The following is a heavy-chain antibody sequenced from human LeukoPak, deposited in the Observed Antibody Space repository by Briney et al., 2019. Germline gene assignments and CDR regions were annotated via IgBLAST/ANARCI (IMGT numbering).Heavy chain of an antibody. V-gene: IGHV4-39*01. J-gene: IGHJ5*02. CDR1: GDSISTTGYF. D-gene: IGHD1-14*01. CDR3: AGTGIRNWFDP. Sequence: SETLSLTCSVSGDSISTTGYFWVWIRQSPGRALEWIGSIFKSGNTFYNMSLKSRVTISVDTSKNEFSLSLTSVTAADTAVYYCAGTGIRNWFDPWGQGILVTVSS. CDR2: IFKSGNT.